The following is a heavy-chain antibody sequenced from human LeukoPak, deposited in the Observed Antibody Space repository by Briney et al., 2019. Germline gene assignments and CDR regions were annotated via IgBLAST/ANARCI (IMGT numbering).Heavy chain of an antibody. V-gene: IGHV3-64*01. CDR1: GFTFSTHD. D-gene: IGHD6-25*01. CDR2: ISSSGGST. J-gene: IGHJ5*02. Sequence: GGSLRLSCGASGFTFSTHDMHWVRQAPGKGLEYVSAISSSGGSTYYANSVKGRFTISRDNSKNTLYLQMGSLRAEDMAVYYCARDGSRIAAYNWFDPWGQGTLVTVSS. CDR3: ARDGSRIAAYNWFDP.